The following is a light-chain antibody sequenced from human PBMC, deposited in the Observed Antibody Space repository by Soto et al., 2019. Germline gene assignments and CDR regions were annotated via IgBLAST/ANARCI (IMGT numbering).Light chain of an antibody. Sequence: ETVLTQSPDTLSVSPGQRVTLSCRASQSVSNYLAWYQHKPGQAPRLVIYDASTRAAGIPARFSGSGSGTDFTLTISSLEPEDAAVYYCQERSHWPPLTFGQGTKVEIK. CDR2: DAS. CDR1: QSVSNY. CDR3: QERSHWPPLT. V-gene: IGKV3-11*01. J-gene: IGKJ1*01.